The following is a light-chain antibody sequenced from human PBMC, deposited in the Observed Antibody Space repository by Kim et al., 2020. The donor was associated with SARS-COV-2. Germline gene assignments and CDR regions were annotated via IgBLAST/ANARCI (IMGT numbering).Light chain of an antibody. J-gene: IGKJ4*01. CDR3: QQLSSYPVT. V-gene: IGKV1-9*01. CDR1: LDISTS. CDR2: SAS. Sequence: ASVGDRVTIPCRASLDISTSLAWYQQKPGKAPRLIIYSASILQSGVPSRFRGSGYGADFTLTITNLQPEDFATYHCQQLSSYPVTFGGGTKVDIK.